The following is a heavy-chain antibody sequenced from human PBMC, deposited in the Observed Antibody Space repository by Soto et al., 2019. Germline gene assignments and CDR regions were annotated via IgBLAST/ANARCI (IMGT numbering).Heavy chain of an antibody. D-gene: IGHD6-13*01. J-gene: IGHJ4*02. V-gene: IGHV4-31*03. CDR3: AREVAAVGEIDY. Sequence: SETLSLTCTVSGGSISSGGYYWSWIRQHPGKGLEWIGYIYYSGSTYYNPSLKSRVTISVDTSKNQFSLKLSSVTAADTAVYYCAREVAAVGEIDYWGQGTLVTVS. CDR2: IYYSGST. CDR1: GGSISSGGYY.